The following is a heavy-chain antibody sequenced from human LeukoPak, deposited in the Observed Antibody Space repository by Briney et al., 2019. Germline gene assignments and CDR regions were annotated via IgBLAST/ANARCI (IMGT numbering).Heavy chain of an antibody. CDR1: GGSISSYY. CDR3: ARVMSKGYGSGSSPEDY. J-gene: IGHJ4*02. D-gene: IGHD3-10*01. Sequence: PSETLSLTCTVSGGSISSYYWSWIRQPPGKGLEWIGSIYYSGSTYYNPSLKSRVTISVDTSKNQFSLKLSSVTAADTAVYYCARVMSKGYGSGSSPEDYWGQGTLVTVSS. CDR2: IYYSGST. V-gene: IGHV4-59*12.